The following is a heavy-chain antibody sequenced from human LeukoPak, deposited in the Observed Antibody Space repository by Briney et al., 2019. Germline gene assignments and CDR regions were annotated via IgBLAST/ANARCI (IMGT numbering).Heavy chain of an antibody. J-gene: IGHJ4*02. V-gene: IGHV3-74*01. Sequence: PGGSLRLSCAASGFTFSNYWMNWVRQVPGKGLMWVSRINDDGSATFYADSVKGRFTISRDNAKNTLFLQINSLRAEDTAVYYCAREILAPGKTHDYWGQGTLVTVSS. CDR2: INDDGSAT. CDR1: GFTFSNYW. CDR3: AREILAPGKTHDY.